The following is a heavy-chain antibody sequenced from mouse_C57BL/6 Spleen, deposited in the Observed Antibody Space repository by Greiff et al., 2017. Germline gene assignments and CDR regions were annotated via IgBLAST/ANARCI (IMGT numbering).Heavy chain of an antibody. V-gene: IGHV1-61*01. J-gene: IGHJ2*01. CDR3: ARREMVTVDY. CDR2: IYPSDSET. Sequence: VQLQQSGAELVRPGSSVKLSCKASGYTFTSYWMGWVKQRPGQGLEWIGNIYPSDSETHYNQKFKDKATLTVDKSSSTAYMQLSSLTSEDSAVYYCARREMVTVDYWGQGTTLTVSS. D-gene: IGHD2-2*01. CDR1: GYTFTSYW.